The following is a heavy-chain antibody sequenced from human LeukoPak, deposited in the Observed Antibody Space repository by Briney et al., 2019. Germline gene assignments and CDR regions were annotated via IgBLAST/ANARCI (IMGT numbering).Heavy chain of an antibody. CDR3: ASRRDTGGQYYYYYYMDV. CDR2: IIPIFGTA. Sequence: GASVKVSCKASGGTFSSYAISWVRQAPGQGLEWMGGIIPIFGTANYAQKFQSRVTITTDESTSTAYMELSSLRSEDTAVYYCASRRDTGGQYYYYYYMDVWGKGTTVTVSS. J-gene: IGHJ6*03. V-gene: IGHV1-69*05. CDR1: GGTFSSYA. D-gene: IGHD2-8*02.